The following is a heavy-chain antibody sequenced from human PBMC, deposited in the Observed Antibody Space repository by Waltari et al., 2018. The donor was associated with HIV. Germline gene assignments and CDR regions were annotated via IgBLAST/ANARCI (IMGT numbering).Heavy chain of an antibody. Sequence: QVQLQESGPGLVKPSETLSLTCTVSGGSISSYYWSWIRQPQGKGLEWIGYIYYSGSTNYNPSLKSRVTISVDTSKNQFSLKLSSVTAADTAVYYCAREYGGQYCSGGSCYARSVAFDIWGQGTMVTVSS. D-gene: IGHD2-15*01. V-gene: IGHV4-59*01. J-gene: IGHJ3*02. CDR2: IYYSGST. CDR1: GGSISSYY. CDR3: AREYGGQYCSGGSCYARSVAFDI.